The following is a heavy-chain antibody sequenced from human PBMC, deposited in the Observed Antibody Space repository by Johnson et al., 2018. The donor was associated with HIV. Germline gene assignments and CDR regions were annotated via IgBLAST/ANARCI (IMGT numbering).Heavy chain of an antibody. J-gene: IGHJ3*02. CDR1: GFTFSSYA. CDR3: ARDAPPDYDFWSGYFVGAFDI. D-gene: IGHD3-3*01. CDR2: ISYDGSNK. Sequence: QVQLVESGGGVVQPGRSLRLSCAASGFTFSSYAMHWVRQAPGKGLEWVAVISYDGSNKYYADSVKGRFTISRDNSKNTLYLQMNSLRAEDTAVYYCARDAPPDYDFWSGYFVGAFDIWGQGTMVTVSS. V-gene: IGHV3-30-3*01.